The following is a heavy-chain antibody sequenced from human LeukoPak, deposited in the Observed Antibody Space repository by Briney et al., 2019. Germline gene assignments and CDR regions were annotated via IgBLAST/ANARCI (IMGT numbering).Heavy chain of an antibody. CDR3: ARENRYYFDY. J-gene: IGHJ4*02. Sequence: ASVKVSCKASGGTFSSYAISWVRQAPGQGLEWVGGIIPIFGTANYAQKFQGRVTITADESTSTAYMELSSPRSEDTAVYYCARENRYYFDYWGQGTLVTVSP. V-gene: IGHV1-69*13. CDR1: GGTFSSYA. CDR2: IIPIFGTA. D-gene: IGHD1-14*01.